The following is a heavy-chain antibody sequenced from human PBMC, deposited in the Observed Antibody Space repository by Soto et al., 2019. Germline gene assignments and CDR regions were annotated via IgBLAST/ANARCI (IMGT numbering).Heavy chain of an antibody. CDR3: AKELLYSGSYKRSLYYFDY. J-gene: IGHJ4*02. CDR2: ISYDGSNK. CDR1: GFTFSSYG. Sequence: PGGSLRLSCAASGFTFSSYGMHWVRQAPGKGLEWVAVISYDGSNKYYADSVKGRFTISRDNSKNTLYLQMNSLRAEGTAVYYCAKELLYSGSYKRSLYYFDYWGQGTLVTAPQ. V-gene: IGHV3-30*18. D-gene: IGHD1-26*01.